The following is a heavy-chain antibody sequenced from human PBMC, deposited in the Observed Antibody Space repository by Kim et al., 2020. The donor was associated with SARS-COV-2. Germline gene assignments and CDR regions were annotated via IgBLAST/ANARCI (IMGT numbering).Heavy chain of an antibody. CDR1: GGSISSYY. CDR3: ARGGYGSANHYYYYGMDV. D-gene: IGHD3-10*01. J-gene: IGHJ6*02. V-gene: IGHV4-59*13. CDR2: IYYSGST. Sequence: SETLSLTCTVSGGSISSYYWSWIRQPPGKGLEWIGYIYYSGSTNYNPSLKSRVTISVDTSKNQFSLKLSSVTAADTAVYYCARGGYGSANHYYYYGMDVWGQGTTVTVSS.